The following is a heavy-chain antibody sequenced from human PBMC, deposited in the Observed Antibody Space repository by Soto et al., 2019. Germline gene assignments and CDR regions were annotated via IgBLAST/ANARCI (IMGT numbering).Heavy chain of an antibody. D-gene: IGHD2-15*01. V-gene: IGHV3-21*01. CDR1: GFTFSTCT. J-gene: IGHJ6*02. Sequence: EVPLVESGGGLVKPGGSLRLSCAVSGFTFSTCTMNWVRQAPGKGLEWVSSISPSTSHIYYADSVKGRFTISRDNAKNSLFLQMNRLRAEDTAVYYCSGCSGGACHQNYGMDVWGQGTTVTVSS. CDR3: SGCSGGACHQNYGMDV. CDR2: ISPSTSHI.